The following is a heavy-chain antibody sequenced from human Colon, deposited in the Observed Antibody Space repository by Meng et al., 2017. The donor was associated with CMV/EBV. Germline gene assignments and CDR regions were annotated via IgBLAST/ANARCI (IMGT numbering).Heavy chain of an antibody. V-gene: IGHV4-4*07. Sequence: VSGGSISSYYWSWIRQPAGKGLEWIGRIYTSGSTNYNPSLKSRVTMSVDTSKNQFSLKLSSVTAADTAVYYCARETTGTTAGRWFDPWGQGTLVTSPQ. CDR2: IYTSGST. CDR3: ARETTGTTAGRWFDP. D-gene: IGHD1-7*01. CDR1: GGSISSYY. J-gene: IGHJ5*02.